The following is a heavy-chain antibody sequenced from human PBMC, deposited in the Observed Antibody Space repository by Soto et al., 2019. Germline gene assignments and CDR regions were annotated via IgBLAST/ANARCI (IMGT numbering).Heavy chain of an antibody. J-gene: IGHJ6*02. CDR2: IYYSGST. D-gene: IGHD3-10*01. CDR1: GGSISSYY. Sequence: KTSETLSLTCTVSGGSISSYYWSWIRQPPGKGLEWIGYIYYSGSTNYNPSLKSRVTISVDTSKDQFSLKLSSVTAADTAVYYCARARYGSGSYYYYYYSGMDVWGQGTKVTVSS. V-gene: IGHV4-59*01. CDR3: ARARYGSGSYYYYYYSGMDV.